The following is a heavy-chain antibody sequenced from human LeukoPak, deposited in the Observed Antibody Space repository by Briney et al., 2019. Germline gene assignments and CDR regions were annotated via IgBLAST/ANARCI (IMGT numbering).Heavy chain of an antibody. V-gene: IGHV1-2*06. J-gene: IGHJ5*02. D-gene: IGHD3-22*01. CDR3: ARVSSFDYYDSSGYSLVS. CDR2: INPNSGGT. Sequence: VASVKVSCKASGYTFTGYYMHWVRRAPGQGLEWMGRINPNSGGTNYAQKFQGRVTMTRDTSISTAYMELSRLRSDDTAVYYCARVSSFDYYDSSGYSLVSWGQGTLVTVSS. CDR1: GYTFTGYY.